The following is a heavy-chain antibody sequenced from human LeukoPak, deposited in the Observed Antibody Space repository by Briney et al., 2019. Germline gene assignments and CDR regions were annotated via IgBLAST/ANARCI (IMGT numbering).Heavy chain of an antibody. V-gene: IGHV4-34*01. Sequence: SQTLSLTCALYGGSFSGYYWSGIPQPPRKGLEWIGEINHSGSTNYNPSLKSRVTISVDTSKNQFSMKLSSVTAADTAVYYCARLLTGTTGQYYYMDVWGKGTTVTVSS. CDR1: GGSFSGYY. CDR3: ARLLTGTTGQYYYMDV. CDR2: INHSGST. D-gene: IGHD1-7*01. J-gene: IGHJ6*03.